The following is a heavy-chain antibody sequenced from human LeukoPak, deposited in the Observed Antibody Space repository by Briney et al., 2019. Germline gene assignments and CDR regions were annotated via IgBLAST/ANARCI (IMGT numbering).Heavy chain of an antibody. D-gene: IGHD3-3*01. J-gene: IGHJ3*02. CDR1: GGSISSYY. Sequence: SETLSLTCTVSGGSISSYYWSWIRQPPGKGLEWIGYIYYSGSTNYNPSLKCRVTISVDTSKNQFSLKLSSVTAADTAVYYCVIAGITIFGVVIMPDAFDIWGQGTMVTVSS. V-gene: IGHV4-59*01. CDR2: IYYSGST. CDR3: VIAGITIFGVVIMPDAFDI.